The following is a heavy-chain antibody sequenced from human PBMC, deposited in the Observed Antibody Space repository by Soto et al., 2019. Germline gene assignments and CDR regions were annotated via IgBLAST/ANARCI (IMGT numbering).Heavy chain of an antibody. V-gene: IGHV1-18*01. J-gene: IGHJ4*02. D-gene: IGHD3-3*01. CDR1: GYTFTSYG. Sequence: GASEKVSCKASGYTFTSYGISWVRQAPGQGLEWMGWISAYNGNTNYAQKLQGRVTMTTDTSTSTAYMELRSLRSDDTAVYYCARVFKDFWSGYYFDYWGQGTLVTVSS. CDR2: ISAYNGNT. CDR3: ARVFKDFWSGYYFDY.